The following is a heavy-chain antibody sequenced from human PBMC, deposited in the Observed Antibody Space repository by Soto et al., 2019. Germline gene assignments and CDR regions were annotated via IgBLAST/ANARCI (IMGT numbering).Heavy chain of an antibody. CDR2: IYTDGST. CDR1: GFTVSSNY. D-gene: IGHD3-22*01. CDR3: ARAAYYYDRGGFHFDC. V-gene: IGHV3-53*01. J-gene: IGHJ4*02. Sequence: GGSLRLSCAASGFTVSSNYMSWVRQAPGKGLEWVSVIYTDGSTSYTDSVKGRFTISRDNSKNTLYLQMSSLRAEDTAMYYCARAAYYYDRGGFHFDCWGQGTLVTVSS.